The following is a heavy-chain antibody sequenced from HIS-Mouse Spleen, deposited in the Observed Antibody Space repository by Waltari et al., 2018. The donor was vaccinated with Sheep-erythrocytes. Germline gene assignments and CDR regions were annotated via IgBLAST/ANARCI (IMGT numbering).Heavy chain of an antibody. V-gene: IGHV5-51*03. CDR2: IYPGDSDT. J-gene: IGHJ3*02. CDR1: GYSFTSYW. CDR3: ARGPVLRFLEWLPTDAFDI. D-gene: IGHD3-3*01. Sequence: EVQLVQSGAEVKKPGESLKISCKGSGYSFTSYWIGWVRQMPGKGLEWMGIIYPGDSDTRYSPSFQGQVTISADKSISTAYLQWSSLKASDTAMYYCARGPVLRFLEWLPTDAFDIWGQGTMDTVSS.